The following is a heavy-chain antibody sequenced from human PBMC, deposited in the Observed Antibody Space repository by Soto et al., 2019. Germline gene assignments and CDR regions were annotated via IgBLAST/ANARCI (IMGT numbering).Heavy chain of an antibody. V-gene: IGHV3-30*18. CDR1: GFTFSSYG. CDR2: ISYDGSNK. J-gene: IGHJ4*02. Sequence: QVQLVESGGGVVQPGRSLRLSCAASGFTFSSYGMHWVHQAPGKGPEWVAVISYDGSNKYYADSVKGRFTISRDNSKNTRYLQMNSLRAEDTAVYYCAKDKVPVVVTAPFDYWGQGTLVTVSS. D-gene: IGHD2-21*02. CDR3: AKDKVPVVVTAPFDY.